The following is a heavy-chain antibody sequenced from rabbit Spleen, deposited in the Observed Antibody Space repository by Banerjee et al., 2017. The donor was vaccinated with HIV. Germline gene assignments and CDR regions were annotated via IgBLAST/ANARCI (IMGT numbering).Heavy chain of an antibody. CDR2: IAGSSSGFT. Sequence: QSLEESGGDLVKPGASLTLTCTASGFSFSSSDYMCWVRQAPGKGLEWIACIAGSSSGFTYSATWATGRFTCSKPSSTTVTLQMTSLTAAHTATYFCARMPYGGGNGYYLSVWGPGTLVTVS. D-gene: IGHD1-1*01. J-gene: IGHJ4*01. CDR3: ARMPYGGGNGYYLSV. V-gene: IGHV1S40*01. CDR1: GFSFSSSDY.